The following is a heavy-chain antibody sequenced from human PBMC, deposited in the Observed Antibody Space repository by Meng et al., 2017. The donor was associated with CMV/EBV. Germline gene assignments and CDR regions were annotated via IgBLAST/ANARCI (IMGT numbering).Heavy chain of an antibody. CDR1: GGSISSYY. CDR3: ARTIVVVPAAIGENWFDP. J-gene: IGHJ5*02. Sequence: SETLSLTCTVSGGSISSYYWSWIRQSPEKGLEWIGYVYYSGTTNYNPSLKSRVTISVDTSKNQFSLKLSSVTAADTAVYYCARTIVVVPAAIGENWFDPWGQGTLVTVSS. CDR2: VYYSGTT. V-gene: IGHV4-59*01. D-gene: IGHD2-2*01.